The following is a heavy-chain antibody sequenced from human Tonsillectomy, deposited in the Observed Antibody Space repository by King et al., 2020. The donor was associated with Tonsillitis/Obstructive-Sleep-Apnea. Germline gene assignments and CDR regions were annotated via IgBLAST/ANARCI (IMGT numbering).Heavy chain of an antibody. V-gene: IGHV3-30*04. CDR2: ISYDGSNK. CDR1: GFTFSSYA. D-gene: IGHD3-9*01. Sequence: VQLVESGGGVVQPGRSLRLSCAASGFTFSSYAMHWVRQAPGKGLEWVAVISYDGSNKYYADSVKGRFTISRDNSKNTLYLQMNSLRAEDTAVYYCARGLYDILTGCDYWGQGTLVTVSS. CDR3: ARGLYDILTGCDY. J-gene: IGHJ4*02.